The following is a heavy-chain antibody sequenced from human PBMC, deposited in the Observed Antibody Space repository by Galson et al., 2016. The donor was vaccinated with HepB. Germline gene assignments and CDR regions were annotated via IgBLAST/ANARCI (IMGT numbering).Heavy chain of an antibody. Sequence: SLKLSCAASGFTSSTYAMSWVRQAPGKGLEWVSAITGNGATTYYTDYLKGRVTIPRDNSKNTLYLKMNGLRIDDTALYYCAKREYSGDNDYLPPFECWGQGTLVTVSS. CDR3: AKREYSGDNDYLPPFEC. V-gene: IGHV3-23*01. CDR1: GFTSSTYA. CDR2: ITGNGATT. J-gene: IGHJ4*02. D-gene: IGHD5-12*01.